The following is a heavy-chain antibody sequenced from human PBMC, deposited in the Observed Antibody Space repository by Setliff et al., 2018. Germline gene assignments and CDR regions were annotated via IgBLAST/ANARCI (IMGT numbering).Heavy chain of an antibody. CDR2: ISAYNGNT. J-gene: IGHJ6*03. CDR1: GYTFTSYG. Sequence: GASVKVSCKASGYTFTSYGISWVRQAPGQGLEWMGWISAYNGNTNYAQKLQGRVTMTTDTSTSTAYMELSSLRSEDTAVYYCVREGVDSRSSTDYRYYMDVWGKGTTVTVSS. CDR3: VREGVDSRSSTDYRYYMDV. V-gene: IGHV1-18*01. D-gene: IGHD3-22*01.